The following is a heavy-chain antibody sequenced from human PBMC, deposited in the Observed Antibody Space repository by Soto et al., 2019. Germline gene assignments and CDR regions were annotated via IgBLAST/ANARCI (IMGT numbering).Heavy chain of an antibody. CDR3: AREGPSLIAAAGIDY. V-gene: IGHV3-33*01. J-gene: IGHJ4*02. Sequence: VAVIWYDGSNKYYADSVKGRFTISRDNSKNTLYLQMNSLRAEDTAVYYCAREGPSLIAAAGIDYWGQGTLVTVSS. CDR2: IWYDGSNK. D-gene: IGHD6-13*01.